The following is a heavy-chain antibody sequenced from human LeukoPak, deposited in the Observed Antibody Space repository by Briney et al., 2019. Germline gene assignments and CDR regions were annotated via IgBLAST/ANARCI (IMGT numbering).Heavy chain of an antibody. CDR2: INTDNGNT. CDR3: ARDGFYDH. V-gene: IGHV1-18*01. Sequence: ASVNVSCKASGYTFTSYVIGWVRQAPGQGLEWMGWINTDNGNTNYAQNLQGRVTMTTDTSTSTAYMELRSLRSDDTAVYYCARDGFYDHWGQGTLVTVSS. D-gene: IGHD2/OR15-2a*01. J-gene: IGHJ4*02. CDR1: GYTFTSYV.